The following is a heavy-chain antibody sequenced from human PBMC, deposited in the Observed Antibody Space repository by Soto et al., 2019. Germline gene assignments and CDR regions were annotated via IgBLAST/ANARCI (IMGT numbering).Heavy chain of an antibody. V-gene: IGHV4-59*01. CDR2: IYYSGGT. CDR3: ARDQTGYYDSSGLPHY. Sequence: SETLSLTCTVSGGSISSYYWSWIRQPPGKGLEWIGYIYYSGGTNYNPSLKSRVTISVDTSKNQFSLKLSSVTAADTAVYYCARDQTGYYDSSGLPHYWGQGTLVTVPQ. CDR1: GGSISSYY. D-gene: IGHD3-22*01. J-gene: IGHJ4*02.